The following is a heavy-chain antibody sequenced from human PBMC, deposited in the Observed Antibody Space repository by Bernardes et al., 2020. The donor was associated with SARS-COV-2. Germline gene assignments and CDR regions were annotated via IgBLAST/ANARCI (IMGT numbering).Heavy chain of an antibody. D-gene: IGHD6-19*01. V-gene: IGHV3-30*18. CDR3: AKGRGWYGISYLYNLDV. CDR2: TSKDGTNK. CDR1: DRSFNSFG. J-gene: IGHJ6*02. Sequence: GGSLRLSCSASDRSFNSFGIHWVRQSPGKGLEWVAVTSKDGTNKFYGASVKGRFTVSRDNSKNTVYLQMNNLRGADTAVYFCAKGRGWYGISYLYNLDVWGQGTTVTVS.